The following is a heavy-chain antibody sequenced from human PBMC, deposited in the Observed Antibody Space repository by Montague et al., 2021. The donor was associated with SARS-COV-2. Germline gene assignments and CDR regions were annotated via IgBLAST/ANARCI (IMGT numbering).Heavy chain of an antibody. J-gene: IGHJ3*02. V-gene: IGHV4-34*01. CDR1: RGSFSNDY. CDR2: INQRGAP. Sequence: SETLSLTSAVSRGSFSNDYWTWICQSPGEGLEWICEINQRGAPNYTPSLNIRVTISLYTSKKQISLNLNSVTVADTAAFFCSRGRAVQGSLRHFDSIPCGAVDIWGQGTLVIVS. CDR3: SRGRAVQGSLRHFDSIPCGAVDI. D-gene: IGHD3-9*01.